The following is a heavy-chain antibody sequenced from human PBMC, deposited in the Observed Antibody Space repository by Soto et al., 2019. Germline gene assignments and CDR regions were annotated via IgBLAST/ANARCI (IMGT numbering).Heavy chain of an antibody. CDR1: GGSIGRYY. CDR3: ARLVRYCSGGSCYFTRDAIEI. J-gene: IGHJ3*02. D-gene: IGHD2-15*01. CDR2: IYYSGST. Sequence: SETLALTCTVSGGSIGRYYWSWIRQPPGKGLEWIGYIYYSGSTNYNPSLKSRVTISVDTSKNQFSLKLSSVTAADTAVYYCARLVRYCSGGSCYFTRDAIEIWGQGTMVTVSS. V-gene: IGHV4-59*08.